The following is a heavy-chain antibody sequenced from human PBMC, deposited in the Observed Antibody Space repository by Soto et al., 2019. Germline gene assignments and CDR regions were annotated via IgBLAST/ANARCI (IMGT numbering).Heavy chain of an antibody. J-gene: IGHJ4*02. CDR3: VRENYFDY. V-gene: IGHV3-7*01. CDR1: GFTFRNYW. CDR2: IKQDGSER. Sequence: EEQLVESGGGLVQPGGSLRLSCAGSGFTFRNYWMGWVRQVPGKRLEWVANIKQDGSERYYADFVKGRFTICRDNAKNSLYLQMSSLGADDTAVYYCVRENYFDYWGQGILVIVSS.